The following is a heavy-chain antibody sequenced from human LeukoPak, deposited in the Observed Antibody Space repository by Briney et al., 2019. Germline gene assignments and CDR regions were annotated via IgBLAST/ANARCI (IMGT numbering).Heavy chain of an antibody. D-gene: IGHD3-22*01. V-gene: IGHV4-31*03. CDR3: ARDSHYYDSSGYYLGGAFDI. Sequence: PSQTLSLTCTVSGGSISSGGYYWSWIRQHPGKGLEWIGYIYYSGSTYYNPSLKSRVTISVDRSKNQFSLKLSSVTAADTAVYYCARDSHYYDSSGYYLGGAFDIWGQGTMVTVSS. J-gene: IGHJ3*02. CDR1: GGSISSGGYY. CDR2: IYYSGST.